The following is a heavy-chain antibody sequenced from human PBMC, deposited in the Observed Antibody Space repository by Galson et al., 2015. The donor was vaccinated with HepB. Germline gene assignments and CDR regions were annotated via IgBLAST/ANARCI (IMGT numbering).Heavy chain of an antibody. Sequence: SLRLSCAASGFTFSSYGMHWVRQAPGKGLEWVAVIWYDGSNKYYADSVKGRFTISRDNSKNTLYLQMNSLRAEDTAVYYCARALSKGRGLFDYWGQGTLVTVSS. CDR2: IWYDGSNK. J-gene: IGHJ4*02. CDR1: GFTFSSYG. V-gene: IGHV3-33*01. D-gene: IGHD3-10*01. CDR3: ARALSKGRGLFDY.